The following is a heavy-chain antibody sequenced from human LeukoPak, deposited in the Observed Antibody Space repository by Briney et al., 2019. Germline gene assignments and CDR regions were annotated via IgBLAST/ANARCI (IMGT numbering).Heavy chain of an antibody. CDR2: TYYRSKWYN. Sequence: SQTLSLTCAISGDSVSSNSAAWNWIRQSPSRGLEWLGRTYYRSKWYNDYAVSVKSRITINPDTSKNQFSLQLNSVTPEDTAAYYCARGHYDILTGYYEDNWFDPWGQGTLVTVSS. D-gene: IGHD3-9*01. V-gene: IGHV6-1*01. CDR1: GDSVSSNSAA. CDR3: ARGHYDILTGYYEDNWFDP. J-gene: IGHJ5*02.